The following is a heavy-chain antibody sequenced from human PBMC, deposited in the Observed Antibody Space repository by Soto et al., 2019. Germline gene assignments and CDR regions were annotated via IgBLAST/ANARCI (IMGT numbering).Heavy chain of an antibody. CDR1: GGSISSDDYY. J-gene: IGHJ1*01. CDR2: IHSSGSI. Sequence: SETLSLTCTVSGGSISSDDYYWSWIRQTPGRGLEWIGYIHSSGSIYYNPSLKSRATMSIDTAGNQFSLKASSVTVADTAVYYCARDLDGLHDDTSGPFPRPGWGQGTLVTVSS. D-gene: IGHD3-22*01. V-gene: IGHV4-30-4*01. CDR3: ARDLDGLHDDTSGPFPRPG.